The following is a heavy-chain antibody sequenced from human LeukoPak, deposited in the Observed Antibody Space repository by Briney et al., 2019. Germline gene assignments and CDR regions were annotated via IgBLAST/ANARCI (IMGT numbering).Heavy chain of an antibody. CDR1: GGTFSSYA. Sequence: ASVKVSCKASGGTFSSYAISWVRQAPGQGLEWMGGIIPIFGTANYAQKFQGRVTITADGSTSTAYMELSSLRSEDTAVYYCARDGVTMIVVIRDYYYYGMDVWGQGTTVTVSS. CDR3: ARDGVTMIVVIRDYYYYGMDV. V-gene: IGHV1-69*13. J-gene: IGHJ6*02. D-gene: IGHD3-22*01. CDR2: IIPIFGTA.